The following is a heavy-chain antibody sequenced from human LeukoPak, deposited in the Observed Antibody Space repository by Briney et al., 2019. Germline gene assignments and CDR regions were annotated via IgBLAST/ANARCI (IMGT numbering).Heavy chain of an antibody. J-gene: IGHJ4*02. CDR3: ARRGIAARLDY. D-gene: IGHD6-6*01. V-gene: IGHV4-34*01. CDR2: INHSGST. CDR1: GGSFSGYY. Sequence: SETLSLTCAVYGGSFSGYYWSWIRQPPGKGLEWIGEINHSGSTNYNPSLKSRVTMSVDTSKNQFSLKLSSVTAADTAVYYCARRGIAARLDYWGQGTLVTVSS.